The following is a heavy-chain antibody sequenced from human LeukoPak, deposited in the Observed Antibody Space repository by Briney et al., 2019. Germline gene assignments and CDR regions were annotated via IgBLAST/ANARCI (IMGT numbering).Heavy chain of an antibody. V-gene: IGHV1-69*13. J-gene: IGHJ4*02. CDR3: ATRDADYEYYFDY. D-gene: IGHD4-17*01. CDR2: IIPNFGTP. Sequence: GASVKVSCKASGGTFSRHAISWVRQAPGQGLEWMGGIIPNFGTPHLAQNFQDRVTITADESTTTVYMEMRSLTSEDTAIFCCATRDADYEYYFDYWGQGTLVTVSS. CDR1: GGTFSRHA.